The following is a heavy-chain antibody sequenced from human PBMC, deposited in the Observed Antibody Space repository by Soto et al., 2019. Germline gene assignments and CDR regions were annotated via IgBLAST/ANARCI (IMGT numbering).Heavy chain of an antibody. CDR2: ISAYNGNT. CDR1: GYTFPSYG. D-gene: IGHD3-22*01. CDR3: ARSSVFGGGSDYHYGMDF. Sequence: QDQLVQSGAEVKKRGASGKVSCQASGYTFPSYGSRWVRQSPGHGLEWMGWISAYNGNTNYAQTLQGRVTMTTDTSPSSAYMELRSLRSDDTAVYYCARSSVFGGGSDYHYGMDFWGQGTTVTVSS. V-gene: IGHV1-18*01. J-gene: IGHJ6*01.